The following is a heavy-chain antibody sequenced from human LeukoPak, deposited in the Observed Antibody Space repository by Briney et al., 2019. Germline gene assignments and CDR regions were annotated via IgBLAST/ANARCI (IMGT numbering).Heavy chain of an antibody. J-gene: IGHJ4*02. CDR3: ARDSEALTPGFDY. V-gene: IGHV1-2*02. Sequence: ASVKVSCKASGYTFTGYYMHWVRQAPGQGLEWMGWINPNSGGTNYAQKFQGRVTMTRDTSISTAYMELSRLRSDDTAVYYCARDSEALTPGFDYWGQGTLVTVSS. D-gene: IGHD4-23*01. CDR2: INPNSGGT. CDR1: GYTFTGYY.